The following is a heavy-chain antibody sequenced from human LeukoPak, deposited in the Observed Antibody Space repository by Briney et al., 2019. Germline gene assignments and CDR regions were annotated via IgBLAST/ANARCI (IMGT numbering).Heavy chain of an antibody. CDR2: ISDTGDSS. CDR3: ASIASGY. V-gene: IGHV3-23*01. J-gene: IGHJ4*02. CDR1: GFTFTSYA. Sequence: GGSLKLSCTASGFTFTSYAMSWVRQAPGKGLEWLSTISDTGDSSHYAGSVQGRFAISRDNSKNTLFLQMNSLRAEDTAVYYCASIASGYWDQGTLVTVSS. D-gene: IGHD3-10*01.